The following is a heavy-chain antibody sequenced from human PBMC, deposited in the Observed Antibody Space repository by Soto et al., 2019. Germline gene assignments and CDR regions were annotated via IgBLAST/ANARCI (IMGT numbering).Heavy chain of an antibody. CDR2: IDPSDSYT. D-gene: IGHD5-12*01. Sequence: GESLKISCKGSGYSFTSYWISWVRQMPGKGLERMGRIDPSDSYTNYSPSFQGHVTISADKSISTAYLQWSSLKASDTAMYYCARHGGGLGYSGYDFYYGMDVWGQGTTVTVSS. V-gene: IGHV5-10-1*01. CDR3: ARHGGGLGYSGYDFYYGMDV. CDR1: GYSFTSYW. J-gene: IGHJ6*02.